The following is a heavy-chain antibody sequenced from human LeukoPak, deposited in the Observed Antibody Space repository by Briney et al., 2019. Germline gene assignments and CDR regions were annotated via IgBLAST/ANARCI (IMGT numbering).Heavy chain of an antibody. V-gene: IGHV4-61*09. CDR2: IYSSGIT. CDR3: ARNSYSGSYFGY. Sequence: SQTLSLTCTVSGVSVSSNRYYWPWIRQPAGKGLEWIGHIYSSGITHYNPSLKSRFTISVDTSKNQFSLKLSSVTAADTAVYYCARNSYSGSYFGYWGQGTLVTVSS. J-gene: IGHJ4*02. D-gene: IGHD1-26*01. CDR1: GVSVSSNRYY.